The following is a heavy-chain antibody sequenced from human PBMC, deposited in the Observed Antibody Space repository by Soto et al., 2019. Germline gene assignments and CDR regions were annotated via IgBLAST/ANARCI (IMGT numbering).Heavy chain of an antibody. V-gene: IGHV4-39*01. J-gene: IGHJ5*02. CDR3: ARTRAVWFDP. CDR2: IYYSGST. Sequence: SETLSLTCTVSGGSVSSSSYYWGWIRQPPGKGLEWIGNIYYSGSTYYNPSLKSRVTISVDTSKNQFSLKLSSVTAADTAVYFCARTRAVWFDPWGQGTLVTVSS. D-gene: IGHD6-19*01. CDR1: GGSVSSSSYY.